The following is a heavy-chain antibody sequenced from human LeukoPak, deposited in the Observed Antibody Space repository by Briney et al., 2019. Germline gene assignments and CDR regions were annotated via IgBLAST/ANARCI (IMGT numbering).Heavy chain of an antibody. J-gene: IGHJ4*02. CDR1: GFTFSTYA. CDR2: ITGSGDTT. CDR3: ATFIPATARDY. V-gene: IGHV3-23*01. Sequence: GGSLRLSCAASGFTFSTYAMTWVREAPGKGLEWVSTITGSGDTTHYADSVKGRFTISRDNSKNTLYLQMSSLRAEDTALYYCATFIPATARDYWRQGTLVTVSS. D-gene: IGHD6-25*01.